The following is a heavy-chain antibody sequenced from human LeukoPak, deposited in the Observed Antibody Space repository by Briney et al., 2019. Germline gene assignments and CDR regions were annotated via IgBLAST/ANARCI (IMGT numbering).Heavy chain of an antibody. CDR1: GGSISSYY. D-gene: IGHD6-13*01. CDR2: IYHSGST. V-gene: IGHV4-59*01. J-gene: IGHJ6*03. Sequence: SETLSLTCTVSGGSISSYYWSWIRQPRGKRLEWIGSIYHSGSTNYNPSLKSRVTILIDTSKTQFSLKVRSVTAADTAVYYCAREYSSSWGLNYYYMDVWGKGTTVTVSS. CDR3: AREYSSSWGLNYYYMDV.